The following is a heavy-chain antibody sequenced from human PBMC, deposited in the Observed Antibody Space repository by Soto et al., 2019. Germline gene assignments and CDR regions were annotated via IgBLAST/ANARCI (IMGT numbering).Heavy chain of an antibody. Sequence: GGSLRLSCAASGFTFSSYSMNWVRQAPGKGLEWVSSISSSSSSYIYYADSVKGRFTISRDNAKNSLYLQMNSLRAEDTAVYYCVKSAHPATVTLYYFDYWGQGALVTVSS. D-gene: IGHD4-17*01. CDR3: VKSAHPATVTLYYFDY. V-gene: IGHV3-21*01. CDR1: GFTFSSYS. CDR2: ISSSSSSYI. J-gene: IGHJ4*02.